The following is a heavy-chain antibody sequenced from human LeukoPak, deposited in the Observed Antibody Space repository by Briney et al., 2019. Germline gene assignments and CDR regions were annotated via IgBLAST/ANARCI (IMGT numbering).Heavy chain of an antibody. D-gene: IGHD2-8*01. J-gene: IGHJ4*02. CDR3: ARRGIVLMVYAIEDY. V-gene: IGHV3-7*01. CDR1: GFTFSSYW. Sequence: GGSLRLSCAASGFTFSSYWMSWVRQAPGKGLEWVANIKQDGSEKYYVDSVKGRFTIFRDNAKNSLYLQMNSLRAEDTAVYYCARRGIVLMVYAIEDYWGQGTLVTVSS. CDR2: IKQDGSEK.